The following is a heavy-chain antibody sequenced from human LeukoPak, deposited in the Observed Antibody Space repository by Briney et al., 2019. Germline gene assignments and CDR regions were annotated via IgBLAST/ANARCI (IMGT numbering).Heavy chain of an antibody. CDR1: GFTFSSYS. CDR3: ARAGVDTAMVRPLDY. Sequence: GGSLRLSCAASGFTFSSYSMNWVRQAPGKGLEWVSSISSSSSYIYHADSVKGRFTISRDNAKNSLYLQMNSLRAEDTAVYYCARAGVDTAMVRPLDYWGQGTLVTVSS. J-gene: IGHJ4*02. V-gene: IGHV3-21*01. CDR2: ISSSSSYI. D-gene: IGHD5-18*01.